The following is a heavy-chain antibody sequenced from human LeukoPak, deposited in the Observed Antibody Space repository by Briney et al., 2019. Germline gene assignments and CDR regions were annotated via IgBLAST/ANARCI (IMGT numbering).Heavy chain of an antibody. CDR1: GFTFSSYA. J-gene: IGHJ6*03. CDR3: ARTAMDTSSDFGYYYYMDV. V-gene: IGHV3-30*04. Sequence: GGSLRLSCAASGFTFSSYAMYWVRQAPGKGLEWVAVISYDGSDKFYADSVKGRFTISRDNAKNSLYLQMNSLRAEDTAVYYCARTAMDTSSDFGYYYYMDVWGKGTTVTVSS. CDR2: ISYDGSDK. D-gene: IGHD5-18*01.